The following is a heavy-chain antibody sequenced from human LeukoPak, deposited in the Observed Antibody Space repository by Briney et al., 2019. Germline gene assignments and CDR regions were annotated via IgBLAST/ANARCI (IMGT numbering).Heavy chain of an antibody. CDR1: GFTFSSYA. D-gene: IGHD7-27*01. CDR2: ISYDGSNK. CDR3: AHLAGLGDASDI. V-gene: IGHV3-30-3*01. J-gene: IGHJ3*02. Sequence: GGSLRLSCAASGFTFSSYAMHWVRQAPGKGLEWVAVISYDGSNKYYADSVKGRFTISRDNSKNTLYLQMNSLRAEDTAVYYCAHLAGLGDASDIWGQGTMVTVSS.